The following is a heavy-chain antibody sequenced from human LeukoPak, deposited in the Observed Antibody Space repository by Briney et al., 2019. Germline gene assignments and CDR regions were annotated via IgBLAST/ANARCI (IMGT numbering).Heavy chain of an antibody. CDR3: ARGQGGYSYGYGFYYYYMDV. D-gene: IGHD5-18*01. CDR1: GGSFNGYY. V-gene: IGHV4-34*01. J-gene: IGHJ6*03. CDR2: INHSGST. Sequence: PSETLSLTCAVYGGSFNGYYWSWIRQPPGKGLEWIGEINHSGSTNYNPSLKSRVTISVDTSKNQFSLKLSSVTAADTAVYYCARGQGGYSYGYGFYYYYMDVWGKGTTVTVSS.